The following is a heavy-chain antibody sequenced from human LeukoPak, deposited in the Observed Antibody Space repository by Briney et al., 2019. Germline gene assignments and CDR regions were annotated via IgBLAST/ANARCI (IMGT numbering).Heavy chain of an antibody. CDR2: ISGAGGTT. D-gene: IGHD4-17*01. J-gene: IGHJ3*01. CDR3: ARDPNGDYIGAFEV. CDR1: GFTFSSYA. Sequence: GGSLRLSCAASGFTFSSYAMMWLRQAPGKGLEWVSAISGAGGTTLYADSVRGRFTISRDNSRNTLYLQMSSLTVEDTAVYYCARDPNGDYIGAFEVWGQGTMVTVSS. V-gene: IGHV3-23*01.